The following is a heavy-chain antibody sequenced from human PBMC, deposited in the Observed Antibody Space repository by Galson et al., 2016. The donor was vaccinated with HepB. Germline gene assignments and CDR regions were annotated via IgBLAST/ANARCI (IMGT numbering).Heavy chain of an antibody. D-gene: IGHD1-26*01. J-gene: IGHJ4*02. CDR1: GFTVSNNY. CDR3: ARPSSGIHNY. Sequence: SLRLSCAVSGFTVSNNYTAWVRQAPGKGLELVSLIYSGGSRYYADSVKGRFTISRDNSNNTLYLQMDSLRAEDTAVYYCARPSSGIHNYWGQGTLVTVSS. V-gene: IGHV3-53*01. CDR2: IYSGGSR.